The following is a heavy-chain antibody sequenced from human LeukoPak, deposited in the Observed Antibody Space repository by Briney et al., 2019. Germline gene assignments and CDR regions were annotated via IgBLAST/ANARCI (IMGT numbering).Heavy chain of an antibody. CDR3: ANGLAASGNFLLRDYYYFIDV. J-gene: IGHJ6*03. D-gene: IGHD1-26*01. CDR2: INCSGAAT. CDR1: GFTFNNYA. Sequence: GGSLSLSCVASGFTFNNYAMLWVREARGEGVEWVSTINCSGAATYYADSFKGRFLISRDDSKSTVYLRMNKLRVEDLGLYHCANGLAASGNFLLRDYYYFIDVWGKGTTVIVS. V-gene: IGHV3-23*01.